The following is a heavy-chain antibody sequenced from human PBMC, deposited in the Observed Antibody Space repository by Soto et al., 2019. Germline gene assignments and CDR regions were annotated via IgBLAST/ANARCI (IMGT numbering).Heavy chain of an antibody. Sequence: GVSLRLSCAASGFTFSSYAMHWVRQAPGKGLEWVAVISYDGSNKYYADSVKGRFTISRDNSKNTLYLQMNSLRAEDTAVYYCARDWPTCIADSHFYYYGMDVWGHGTTVTVS. CDR2: ISYDGSNK. D-gene: IGHD6-13*01. J-gene: IGHJ6*02. CDR3: ARDWPTCIADSHFYYYGMDV. V-gene: IGHV3-30-3*01. CDR1: GFTFSSYA.